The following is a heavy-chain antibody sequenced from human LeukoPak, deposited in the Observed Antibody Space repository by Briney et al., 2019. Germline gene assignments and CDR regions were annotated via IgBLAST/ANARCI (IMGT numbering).Heavy chain of an antibody. CDR3: TTNPRYCSSTSCYTEDYFQH. Sequence: GGSLRLSCAASGFTFSNAWMSWVRQAPGNGLEWVGRIKSKTDGGTTDYTAPVKGRFTISRADSKNTLYLQMNSLKTEATAVYYCTTNPRYCSSTSCYTEDYFQHWGQGTLVTVSS. CDR1: GFTFSNAW. V-gene: IGHV3-15*01. D-gene: IGHD2-2*02. CDR2: IKSKTDGGTT. J-gene: IGHJ1*01.